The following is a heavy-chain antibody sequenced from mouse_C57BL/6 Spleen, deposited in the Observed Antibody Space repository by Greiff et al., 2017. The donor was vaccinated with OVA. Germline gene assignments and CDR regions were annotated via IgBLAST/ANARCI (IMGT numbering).Heavy chain of an antibody. Sequence: VQLQQSGPELVKPGASVKISCKASGYSFTGYYMNWVKQSPEKSLEWIGEINPSTGGTTYNQKFKAKATLTVDKSSSTAYMQLKCLTSEDSAVYYCARSPIYDGYYGYWGQGTTLTVSS. CDR3: ARSPIYDGYYGY. J-gene: IGHJ2*01. CDR2: INPSTGGT. V-gene: IGHV1-42*01. CDR1: GYSFTGYY. D-gene: IGHD2-3*01.